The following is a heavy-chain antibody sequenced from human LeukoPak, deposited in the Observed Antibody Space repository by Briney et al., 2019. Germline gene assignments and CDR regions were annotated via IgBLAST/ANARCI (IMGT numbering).Heavy chain of an antibody. Sequence: PGGSLRLSCAASGFTFSSYAMSWVRQAPGKGLEWVSAISGSGGSTYYADSVKGRVTISRDNSKNTLYLQMNSLRAEDTAVYYCAKDLNRWDYYGSGSYSLFDYWGQGTLVTVSS. CDR1: GFTFSSYA. V-gene: IGHV3-23*01. CDR2: ISGSGGST. CDR3: AKDLNRWDYYGSGSYSLFDY. D-gene: IGHD3-10*01. J-gene: IGHJ4*02.